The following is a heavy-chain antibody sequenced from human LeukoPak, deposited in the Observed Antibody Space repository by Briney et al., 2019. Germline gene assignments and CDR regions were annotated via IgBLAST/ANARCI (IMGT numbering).Heavy chain of an antibody. CDR2: VNPNLGDT. CDR3: AKASLGYYYMDV. CDR1: GYTFTGYY. V-gene: IGHV1-2*02. J-gene: IGHJ6*03. D-gene: IGHD6-6*01. Sequence: ASVKVSCKASGYTFTGYYMHWVRQAPGQGLEWMGWVNPNLGDTYYAQKFQGRVTMTRDTSINTAYMELTSLTSDDTAVYYCAKASLGYYYMDVWGKGTTVTVSS.